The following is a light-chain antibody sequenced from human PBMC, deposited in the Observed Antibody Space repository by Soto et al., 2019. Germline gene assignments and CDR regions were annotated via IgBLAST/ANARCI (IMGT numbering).Light chain of an antibody. J-gene: IGKJ5*01. V-gene: IGKV1-39*01. Sequence: DIQMTQSPSSLSASVADRVTITCQASQSIRRSLNWYQQKPGKAPKLLIYAASSLQSGVPSRFSGSGSGTDFTLTISSLQPEDFATYYCQQSYRTPITFGQGTRLEIK. CDR1: QSIRRS. CDR2: AAS. CDR3: QQSYRTPIT.